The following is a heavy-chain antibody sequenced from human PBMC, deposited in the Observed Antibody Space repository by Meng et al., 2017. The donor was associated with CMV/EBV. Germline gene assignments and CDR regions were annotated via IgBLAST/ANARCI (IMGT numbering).Heavy chain of an antibody. CDR3: ARDRLGYCSSTSCYYGGD. D-gene: IGHD2-2*01. Sequence: ASVQVSCKASGYTFTCYYMNWVRQPPGQGLEWMGCINHNSGGTNYAQKFQGRVTMTRDTSISTAYMELSRLRSDDTAVYYCARDRLGYCSSTSCYYGGDWGQGTLVTVSS. V-gene: IGHV1-2*02. J-gene: IGHJ4*02. CDR1: GYTFTCYY. CDR2: INHNSGGT.